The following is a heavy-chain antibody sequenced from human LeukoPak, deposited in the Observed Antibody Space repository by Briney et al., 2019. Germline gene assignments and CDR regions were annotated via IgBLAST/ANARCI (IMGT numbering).Heavy chain of an antibody. V-gene: IGHV3-7*03. CDR2: IKQDGSEK. Sequence: GGSLRLSCAASGFTFSSYWMSWVRQAPGKGLEWVANIKQDGSEKYYVDSVKGRFTISRDNAKNSLYLQMNSLRAEDTAVHYCARSPNCSGGSCYIFGYFDYWGQGTLVTVSS. D-gene: IGHD2-15*01. CDR1: GFTFSSYW. J-gene: IGHJ4*02. CDR3: ARSPNCSGGSCYIFGYFDY.